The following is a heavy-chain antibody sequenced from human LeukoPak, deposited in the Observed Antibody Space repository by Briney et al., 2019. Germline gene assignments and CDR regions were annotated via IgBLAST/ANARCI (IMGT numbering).Heavy chain of an antibody. V-gene: IGHV4-59*01. CDR1: GGSISSYY. Sequence: SQTLSLTCTVSGGSISSYYWSWIRQPPGKGLEWIGYIYYSGSTNYNPSLKSRVTISVDTSKNQFSLKLSSVTAADTAVYYCARGPPHYDFWSGYYGMDVWGQGTTVTVSS. CDR3: ARGPPHYDFWSGYYGMDV. CDR2: IYYSGST. D-gene: IGHD3-3*01. J-gene: IGHJ6*02.